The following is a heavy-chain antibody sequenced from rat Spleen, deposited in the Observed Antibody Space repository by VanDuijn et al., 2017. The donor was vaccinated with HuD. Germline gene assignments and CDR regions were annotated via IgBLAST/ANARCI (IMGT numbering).Heavy chain of an antibody. CDR3: ATAGTRISRFAY. J-gene: IGHJ3*01. CDR1: GFTFSDYA. V-gene: IGHV5S10*01. CDR2: IVFDSSGC. D-gene: IGHD1-4*01. Sequence: EVQLVEAGGGLVQPGNSLKLSCAASGFTFSDYAMAWVRQSPEKGLEWVATIVFDSSGCYYRNSVKGRFTLSRDNTRNTLYLQMDGLKSEDTATYYCATAGTRISRFAYWGQGSLVAVSS.